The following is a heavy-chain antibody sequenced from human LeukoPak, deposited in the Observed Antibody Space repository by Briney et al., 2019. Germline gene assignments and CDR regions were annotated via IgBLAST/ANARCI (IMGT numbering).Heavy chain of an antibody. CDR3: ATESYGAFDY. V-gene: IGHV3-23*01. Sequence: GGSLRLSCGDSGFTFFSYAMTWVRQAPGKGLEWVSVISGSGGSTYYADSVKGRFPISRDNSKNTLYLQMNSLRAEDTAVYCATESYGAFDYWGQGTLVTVSS. J-gene: IGHJ4*02. D-gene: IGHD3-10*01. CDR1: GFTFFSYA. CDR2: ISGSGGST.